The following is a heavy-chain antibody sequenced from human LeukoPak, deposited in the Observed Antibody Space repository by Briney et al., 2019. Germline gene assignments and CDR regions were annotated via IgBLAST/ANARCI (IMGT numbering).Heavy chain of an antibody. D-gene: IGHD6-19*01. J-gene: IGHJ6*02. CDR3: AKDVTGYSSGWYGYYYYGMDV. CDR1: GFTFDDYA. CDR2: ISWNSGSI. V-gene: IGHV3-9*01. Sequence: PGRSLRLSCAASGFTFDDYAMHWVRQAPGKGLEWVSGISWNSGSIGYADSVKGRFTISGDNAKNSLYLQMNSLRAEDTALYYCAKDVTGYSSGWYGYYYYGMDVWGQGTTVTVSS.